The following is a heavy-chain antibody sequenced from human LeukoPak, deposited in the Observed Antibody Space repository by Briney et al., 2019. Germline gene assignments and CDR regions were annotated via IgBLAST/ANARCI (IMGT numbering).Heavy chain of an antibody. CDR2: INPSGGST. D-gene: IGHD6-19*01. Sequence: ASVKVSCKASGYTFTSYYMHWVRQAPGQGLEWMGIINPSGGSTSYAQKLQGRVTMTRDTSTSTVYMELSSLRSEDTAVYYCARDARDRIAVAGGYYGMDVWGQGTTVTVSS. J-gene: IGHJ6*02. V-gene: IGHV1-46*01. CDR3: ARDARDRIAVAGGYYGMDV. CDR1: GYTFTSYY.